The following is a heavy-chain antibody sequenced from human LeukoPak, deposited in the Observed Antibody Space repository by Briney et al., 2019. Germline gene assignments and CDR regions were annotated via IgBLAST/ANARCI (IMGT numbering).Heavy chain of an antibody. CDR3: ARGRGGFYYYYYMDV. J-gene: IGHJ6*03. CDR2: MNPNSGNT. Sequence: GASVKVSCKASGYTFTSYVINWVRQATGQGLEWMGWMNPNSGNTGYAQKFQGRVTMTRNTSISTAYMELSSLRSEDTAVYYCARGRGGFYYYYYMDVWGRGTTVTVSS. V-gene: IGHV1-8*01. D-gene: IGHD3-16*01. CDR1: GYTFTSYV.